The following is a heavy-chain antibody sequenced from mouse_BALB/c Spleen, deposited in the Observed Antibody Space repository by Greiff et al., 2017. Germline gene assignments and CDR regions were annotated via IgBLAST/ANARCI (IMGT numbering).Heavy chain of an antibody. CDR1: GYTFTSYW. J-gene: IGHJ2*01. Sequence: VQLQESGAELAKPGASVKMSCKASGYTFTSYWMHWVKQRPGQGLEWIGYINPSTGYTEYNQKFKDKATLTADKSSSTAYMQLSSLTSEDSAVYYCGDGLDYWGQGTTLTVSS. D-gene: IGHD2-3*01. CDR2: INPSTGYT. CDR3: GDGLDY. V-gene: IGHV1-7*01.